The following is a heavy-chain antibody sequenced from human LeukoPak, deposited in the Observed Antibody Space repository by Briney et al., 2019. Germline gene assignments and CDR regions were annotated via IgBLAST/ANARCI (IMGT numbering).Heavy chain of an antibody. CDR2: IRGSGDAV. CDR1: GFIFSGYD. CDR3: SRRGPPDFDS. V-gene: IGHV3-48*03. Sequence: GGSLRLSCAASGFIFSGYDMNWVRQAPGKGLEWISCIRGSGDAVYYADSVKGRFTISRDNAKNSLFLQMNSLRAEDTAVYYCSRRGPPDFDSWGQGTLVTVSS. J-gene: IGHJ4*02.